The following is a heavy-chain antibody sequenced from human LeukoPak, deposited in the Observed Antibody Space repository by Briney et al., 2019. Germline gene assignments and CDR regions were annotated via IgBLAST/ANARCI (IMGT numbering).Heavy chain of an antibody. CDR2: ISSSSSTI. D-gene: IGHD3-10*01. Sequence: GGSLRLSCAASGFTFSSYSMNWVRQAPGKGLEWVSYISSSSSTIYYADSVKGRFTISRDNAKNSLYLQMNSLRAEDTAVYYCARDAYYGSGSWGGNWFDPWGQGTLVTVSS. J-gene: IGHJ5*02. CDR3: ARDAYYGSGSWGGNWFDP. CDR1: GFTFSSYS. V-gene: IGHV3-48*04.